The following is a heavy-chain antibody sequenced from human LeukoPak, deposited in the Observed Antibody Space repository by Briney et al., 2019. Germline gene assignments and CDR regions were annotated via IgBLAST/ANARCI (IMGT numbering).Heavy chain of an antibody. Sequence: PSETLSLTCAVSGGSFSGYYWSWIRQPPGKGLEWIGEINHSGSTNYNPSLKSRVTISVDTSKNQFSLKLSSVTAADTAVYYCARRKQWLVLGDWFDSGGQGTLVTVSA. CDR2: INHSGST. CDR3: ARRKQWLVLGDWFDS. V-gene: IGHV4-34*01. J-gene: IGHJ5*01. D-gene: IGHD6-19*01. CDR1: GGSFSGYY.